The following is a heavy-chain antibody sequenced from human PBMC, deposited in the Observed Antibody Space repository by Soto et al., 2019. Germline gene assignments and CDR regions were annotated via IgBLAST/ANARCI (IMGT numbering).Heavy chain of an antibody. D-gene: IGHD6-19*01. V-gene: IGHV3-7*04. J-gene: IGHJ6*02. CDR2: IKQDGSEI. Sequence: EVQLVESGGDLVQPGGSLRLSCAASGFTFSSYWMTWVRQAPGKGLEWVANIKQDGSEIYYVDSVKGRFTISRDNAKNSLYLQMNSLRAEYTAVYYCARYDMHSSRLPYYYYGIDVWGQGTTVTVSS. CDR3: ARYDMHSSRLPYYYYGIDV. CDR1: GFTFSSYW.